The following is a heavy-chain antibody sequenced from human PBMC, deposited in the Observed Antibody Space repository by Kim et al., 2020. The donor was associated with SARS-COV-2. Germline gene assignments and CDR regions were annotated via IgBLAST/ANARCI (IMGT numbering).Heavy chain of an antibody. D-gene: IGHD4-4*01. V-gene: IGHV3-7*04. J-gene: IGHJ4*02. Sequence: AVGGRFTISRDNDKNSLYVQVNSLRAEDTAVYYCARGPNYSPFDYWGQGTLVTVSS. CDR3: ARGPNYSPFDY.